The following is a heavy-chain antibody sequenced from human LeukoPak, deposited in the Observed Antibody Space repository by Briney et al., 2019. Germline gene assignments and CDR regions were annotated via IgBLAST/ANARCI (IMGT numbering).Heavy chain of an antibody. CDR3: ARCTASCYANAFDV. CDR2: INGGGDAT. CDR1: GFTFNKNA. V-gene: IGHV3-23*01. D-gene: IGHD2-2*01. Sequence: GGSLRLSCATSGFTFNKNAMSWVRQAPGKGLEWVSAINGGGDATEYADSVKGRFTISRDNSKNTLYLQMNSLRPDDTAVYYCARCTASCYANAFDVWGQGTLLTVSS. J-gene: IGHJ3*01.